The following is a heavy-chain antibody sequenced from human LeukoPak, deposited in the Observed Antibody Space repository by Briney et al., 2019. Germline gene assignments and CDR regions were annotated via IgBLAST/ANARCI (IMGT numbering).Heavy chain of an antibody. Sequence: GASVKVSCKASGYTFTSYYMHWVRQAPGQGLGWMGIINPSGGSTSYAQKFQGRVTMTRDTSTSTVYMELSSLRSEDTAVYYCAAGLGESSGYYYVFGLSWGQGTLVTVSS. V-gene: IGHV1-46*01. CDR3: AAGLGESSGYYYVFGLS. D-gene: IGHD3-22*01. CDR2: INPSGGST. CDR1: GYTFTSYY. J-gene: IGHJ5*02.